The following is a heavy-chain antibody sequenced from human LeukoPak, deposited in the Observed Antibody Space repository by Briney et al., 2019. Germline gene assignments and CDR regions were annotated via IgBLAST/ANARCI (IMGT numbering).Heavy chain of an antibody. D-gene: IGHD3-3*01. CDR3: ARDAYDFWSGYYFPNYYYYGMDV. Sequence: ASVKVSCKASGYTFTGYYMHWVRQAPRQGLEWMGWINPNSGGTNYAQKFQGRVSMTRDTSISTAYMELSRLRSDDTAAYYCARDAYDFWSGYYFPNYYYYGMDVWGQGTTVTVSS. J-gene: IGHJ6*02. CDR1: GYTFTGYY. CDR2: INPNSGGT. V-gene: IGHV1-2*02.